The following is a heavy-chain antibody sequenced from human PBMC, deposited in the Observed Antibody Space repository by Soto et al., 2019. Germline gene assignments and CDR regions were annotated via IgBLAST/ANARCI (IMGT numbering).Heavy chain of an antibody. Sequence: PSETLSLTCGVSGDSVSTNRYSWGWILQPPGKGLERMGYSYHTGTTYYNPSLKTRVTIYVDRSKNNFSLNLTSVTAADTALYYGARLDGVLRFLVDTWGQGTLVTVSS. J-gene: IGHJ5*02. D-gene: IGHD3-3*01. CDR1: GDSVSTNRYS. CDR2: SYHTGTT. V-gene: IGHV4-30-2*01. CDR3: ARLDGVLRFLVDT.